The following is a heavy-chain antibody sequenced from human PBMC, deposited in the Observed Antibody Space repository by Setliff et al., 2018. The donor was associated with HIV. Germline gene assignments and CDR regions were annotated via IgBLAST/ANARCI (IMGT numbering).Heavy chain of an antibody. Sequence: AASVKVSCKASGYTFTSYYMHWVRQAPGQGLEWMGIINPSGGSTSYAQKFQGRVTMTRDTSTSTVYMELSSLRSEDTAIYYCARDTLYCSGGNCPFDYWGQGTLVTVSS. CDR1: GYTFTSYY. J-gene: IGHJ4*02. CDR3: ARDTLYCSGGNCPFDY. D-gene: IGHD2-15*01. CDR2: INPSGGST. V-gene: IGHV1-46*01.